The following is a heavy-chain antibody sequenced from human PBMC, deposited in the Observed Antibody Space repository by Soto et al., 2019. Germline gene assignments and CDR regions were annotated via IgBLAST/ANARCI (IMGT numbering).Heavy chain of an antibody. CDR1: GGTFSSYT. Sequence: QVQLVQSGAEVKKPGSSVKVSCKASGGTFSSYTISWVRQAPGQGHEWMGRIIPILGIANYAQKFQGRVTITADKSTSTAYMELSSLRSDDTAVYYCAREDGSGTYYNVGAFDIWGQGTMVTVSS. D-gene: IGHD3-10*01. CDR3: AREDGSGTYYNVGAFDI. J-gene: IGHJ3*02. V-gene: IGHV1-69*08. CDR2: IIPILGIA.